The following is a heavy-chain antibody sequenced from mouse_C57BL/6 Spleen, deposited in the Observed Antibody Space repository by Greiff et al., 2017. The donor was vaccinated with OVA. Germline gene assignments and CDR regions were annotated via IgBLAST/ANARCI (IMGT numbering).Heavy chain of an antibody. Sequence: VQLQQSGGGLVKPGGSLKLSCAASGFTFSSYAMSWVRQTPEKRLEWVATISDGGSYTYYPDNVKGRFTISRDNAKNNLYLQMSHLKSEDTAMYYCAGAYYSNYGFAYWGQGTLVTVSA. CDR3: AGAYYSNYGFAY. V-gene: IGHV5-4*01. J-gene: IGHJ3*01. CDR1: GFTFSSYA. CDR2: ISDGGSYT. D-gene: IGHD2-5*01.